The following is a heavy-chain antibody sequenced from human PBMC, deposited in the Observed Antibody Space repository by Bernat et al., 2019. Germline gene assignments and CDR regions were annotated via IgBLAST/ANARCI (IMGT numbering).Heavy chain of an antibody. D-gene: IGHD2-15*01. J-gene: IGHJ4*02. V-gene: IGHV3-30*18. CDR1: GFTFSSYG. CDR3: AKDRADIVVVVAATPLDY. Sequence: QVQLVESGGGVVQPGRSLRLSCAASGFTFSSYGMHWVRQAPGKGLEWVAVISYDGSNKYYADSVKSRFTISRDNSKNTLYLQMNSLRAEDTAVYYCAKDRADIVVVVAATPLDYWGQGTLVTVSS. CDR2: ISYDGSNK.